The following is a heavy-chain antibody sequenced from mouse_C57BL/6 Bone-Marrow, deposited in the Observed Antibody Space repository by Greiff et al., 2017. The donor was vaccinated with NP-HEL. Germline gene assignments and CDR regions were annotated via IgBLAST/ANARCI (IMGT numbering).Heavy chain of an antibody. CDR1: GYTFTDYN. Sequence: EVQVVESGPELVKPGASVKMSCKASGYTFTDYNMHWVKQSHGKSLEWIGYINPNNGGTSYSQKFKGKATLTVNKSSSTAYMELRSLTSEDSAVYYCARYYGSSLFAYWGQGTLVTVSA. CDR3: ARYYGSSLFAY. D-gene: IGHD1-1*01. CDR2: INPNNGGT. V-gene: IGHV1-22*01. J-gene: IGHJ3*01.